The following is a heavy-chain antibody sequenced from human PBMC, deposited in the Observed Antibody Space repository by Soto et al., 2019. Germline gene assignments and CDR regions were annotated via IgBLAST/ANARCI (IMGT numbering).Heavy chain of an antibody. CDR3: AREVCGGDCYDY. Sequence: ASVKVSCKASGGTFSSYTINWVRQAPGQGLEWMGRIIPILGISNYTQKFQGRVTLTADTSTSTAYMELSSLRSEDTAVYYCAREVCGGDCYDYWGQGTLVTVSS. J-gene: IGHJ4*02. V-gene: IGHV1-69*04. D-gene: IGHD2-21*01. CDR2: IIPILGIS. CDR1: GGTFSSYT.